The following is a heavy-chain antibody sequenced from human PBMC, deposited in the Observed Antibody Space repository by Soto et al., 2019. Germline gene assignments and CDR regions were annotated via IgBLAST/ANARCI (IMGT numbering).Heavy chain of an antibody. D-gene: IGHD5-18*01. Sequence: ASVKVSCKASGGTFSGYAISWVRQAPGQGLEWMGGIIPIFGTANYAQKFQGRVTITADESTSTAYMELSSLRSEDTAVYYCARASMQTRIQLWSVARYYYYYYGMDVWGQGTTVTVS. V-gene: IGHV1-69*13. CDR1: GGTFSGYA. CDR2: IIPIFGTA. CDR3: ARASMQTRIQLWSVARYYYYYYGMDV. J-gene: IGHJ6*02.